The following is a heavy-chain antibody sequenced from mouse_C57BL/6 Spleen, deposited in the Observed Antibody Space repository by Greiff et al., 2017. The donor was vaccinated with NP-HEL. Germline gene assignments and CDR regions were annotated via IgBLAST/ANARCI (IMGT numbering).Heavy chain of an antibody. J-gene: IGHJ2*01. CDR2: ISDGGSYT. CDR3: ARDMITTGGLYYFDY. V-gene: IGHV5-4*01. CDR1: GFTFSSYA. D-gene: IGHD2-4*01. Sequence: EVKVEESGGGLVKPGGSLKLSCAASGFTFSSYAMSWVRQTPEKRLEWVATISDGGSYTYYPDNVKGRFTISRDNAKNNLYLQMSHLKSEDTAMYYCARDMITTGGLYYFDYWGQGTTLTVSS.